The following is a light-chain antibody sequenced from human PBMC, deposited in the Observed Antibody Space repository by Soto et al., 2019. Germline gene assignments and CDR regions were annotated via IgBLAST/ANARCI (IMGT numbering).Light chain of an antibody. V-gene: IGKV3-20*01. J-gene: IGKJ4*01. CDR3: QQYGGSPRLT. Sequence: EIVLTQSPGTLSLSPGERAALFCRASQSVSSSYLAWYQQKPGQAPRLLIYGASSRATGIPDRFSGSGSGTDFTLIISRLEPEDFAVYYCQQYGGSPRLTFGGGTKVEI. CDR1: QSVSSSY. CDR2: GAS.